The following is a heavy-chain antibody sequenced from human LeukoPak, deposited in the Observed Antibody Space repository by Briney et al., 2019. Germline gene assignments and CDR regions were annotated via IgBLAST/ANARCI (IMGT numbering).Heavy chain of an antibody. V-gene: IGHV3-9*01. D-gene: IGHD1-26*01. J-gene: IGHJ6*03. CDR3: AKDGSYLSYYYYYMDV. CDR1: GFTFDDYA. CDR2: ISWNSGSI. Sequence: PGGSLRLSCAASGFTFDDYAMHWVRQAPGKGLEWVSGISWNSGSIGYADSVTGRFTISRDNAKNSLYLQMNSLRAEDTALYYCAKDGSYLSYYYYYMDVWGKGTTVTVSS.